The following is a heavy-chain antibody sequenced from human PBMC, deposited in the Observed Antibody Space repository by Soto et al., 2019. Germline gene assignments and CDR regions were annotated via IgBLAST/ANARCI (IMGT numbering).Heavy chain of an antibody. V-gene: IGHV2-5*02. CDR1: GSYLATSEVG. Sequence: QIPLKDLVLTLGKPTQTPPLTATFSGSYLATSEVGVGWIGKPPEKALEWLALIYWDVDRRYSPSLKTRLTITKDTSRNQVVLTMTNMDPMDTATYYCAHRPRSTWYSVAHNWFDPWGQGTLVTVSS. D-gene: IGHD6-13*01. J-gene: IGHJ5*02. CDR3: AHRPRSTWYSVAHNWFDP. CDR2: IYWDVDR.